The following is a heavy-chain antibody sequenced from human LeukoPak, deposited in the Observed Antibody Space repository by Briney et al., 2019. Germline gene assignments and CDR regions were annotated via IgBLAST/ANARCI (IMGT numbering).Heavy chain of an antibody. V-gene: IGHV3-33*08. D-gene: IGHD3-10*01. CDR2: IWYDGSNK. CDR1: GFTFSSYE. Sequence: GGSLRLSCAASGFTFSSYEMNWVRQAPGKGLEWVAVIWYDGSNKYFADSVKGRFTISRDNSKNTLYLQMNSLRAEDTAVYYCARDTNPYYYGSGSYTGWFDPWGQGTLVTVSS. CDR3: ARDTNPYYYGSGSYTGWFDP. J-gene: IGHJ5*02.